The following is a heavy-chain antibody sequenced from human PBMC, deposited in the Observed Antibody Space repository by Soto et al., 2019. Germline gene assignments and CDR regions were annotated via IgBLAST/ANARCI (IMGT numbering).Heavy chain of an antibody. CDR1: GAPFSGHY. CDR2: INHTGST. D-gene: IGHD3-3*01. Sequence: PSETLSLTCAVYGAPFSGHYWTWIRQPPGKGLEWIGEINHTGSTKYNPSLKSRVTISLDTSKNQFSLSLRSVTAADTAVYYCARGREIFGAVTPFEYWGQGTQVTVSS. CDR3: ARGREIFGAVTPFEY. J-gene: IGHJ4*02. V-gene: IGHV4-34*01.